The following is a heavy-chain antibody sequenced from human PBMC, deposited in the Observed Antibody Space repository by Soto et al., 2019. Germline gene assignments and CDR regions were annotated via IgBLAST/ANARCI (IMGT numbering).Heavy chain of an antibody. V-gene: IGHV1-69*06. J-gene: IGHJ6*02. CDR2: ITPIFGTA. CDR1: GGTFSRYA. CDR3: ASGLRGGRYRYTESYYYYYGMDV. D-gene: IGHD3-16*02. Sequence: QVQLIQSGAEVKKPGSSVKVSCKAYGGTFSRYAISWVRQAPGQGLEWMGGITPIFGTANYAQKFQGRVTITADKSTSTAYMQLSSLRSEDTAVYYCASGLRGGRYRYTESYYYYYGMDVWGQGTTVTVSS.